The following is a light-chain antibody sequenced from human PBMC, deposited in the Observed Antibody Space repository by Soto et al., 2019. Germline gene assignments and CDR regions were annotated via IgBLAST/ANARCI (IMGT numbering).Light chain of an antibody. J-gene: IGKJ2*01. V-gene: IGKV3-15*01. CDR1: QSVSSD. CDR3: QQYKNWPLYT. Sequence: EIVLTQSPATLSVSPGERATLSCRASQSVSSDLAWYQQKPGQAPRLPIYGASTRATGIPARFSGSGAGTEFSLPISSLQSEDFAVYYCQQYKNWPLYTFGQGTKLEIK. CDR2: GAS.